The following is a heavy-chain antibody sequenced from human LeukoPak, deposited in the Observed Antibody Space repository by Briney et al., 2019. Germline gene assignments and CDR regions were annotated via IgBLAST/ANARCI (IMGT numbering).Heavy chain of an antibody. CDR1: GFTFSSHA. V-gene: IGHV3-30*04. D-gene: IGHD3-9*01. Sequence: GGSLRLSCADSGFTFSSHAMHWVRQAPGKGLEWVAAVSYDGSSTSYADSVKGRFTISRDNSKRVLYLQMNSLEAEDTAMYYCAREGQPLVIDFWDQGTLVTVSS. CDR2: VSYDGSST. CDR3: AREGQPLVIDF. J-gene: IGHJ4*02.